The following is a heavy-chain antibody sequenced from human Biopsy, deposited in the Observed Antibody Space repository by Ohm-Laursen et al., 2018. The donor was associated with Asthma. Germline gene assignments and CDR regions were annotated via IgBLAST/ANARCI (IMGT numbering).Heavy chain of an antibody. J-gene: IGHJ6*02. Sequence: PVTLSLTCAVYGGSLRGYVWTWIRQPPGKGLEWIGESTQGGGTTFNPSLKSRVTISIDSSKSQLSLKVRSVTAADTAVYYCARGPEWNGLDVWGQGTTVTVSS. CDR2: STQGGGT. V-gene: IGHV4-34*01. CDR3: ARGPEWNGLDV. CDR1: GGSLRGYV. D-gene: IGHD3-3*01.